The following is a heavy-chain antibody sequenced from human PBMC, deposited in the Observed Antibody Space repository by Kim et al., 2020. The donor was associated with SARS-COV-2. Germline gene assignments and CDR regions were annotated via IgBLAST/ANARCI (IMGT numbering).Heavy chain of an antibody. D-gene: IGHD6-6*01. Sequence: GGSLRLSCAASGFTFSSYAMTWVRQAPGKGLEWVSAISGSGGNTYYADSVKGRFTISRDNSKNTLYLQMSSLRAEDTAAYYCAKTSSSFFDYYYYYMDVWGKGTTVTVSS. CDR3: AKTSSSFFDYYYYYMDV. CDR2: ISGSGGNT. CDR1: GFTFSSYA. J-gene: IGHJ6*03. V-gene: IGHV3-23*01.